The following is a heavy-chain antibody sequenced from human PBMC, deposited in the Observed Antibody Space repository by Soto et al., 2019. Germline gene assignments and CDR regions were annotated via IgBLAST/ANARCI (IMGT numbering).Heavy chain of an antibody. D-gene: IGHD6-13*01. CDR2: ISYDGSNK. V-gene: IGHV3-30-3*01. CDR1: GFTFSSYA. Sequence: QVQLVESGGGVVQPGRSLRLSCAASGFTFSSYAMHWVRQAPGKGLEWVAVISYDGSNKYYADSVKGRFTISRDNSKNTLYLQMNSQRAEDTAVYYCARDRRSSSWYWFDPWGQGTLVTVSS. J-gene: IGHJ5*02. CDR3: ARDRRSSSWYWFDP.